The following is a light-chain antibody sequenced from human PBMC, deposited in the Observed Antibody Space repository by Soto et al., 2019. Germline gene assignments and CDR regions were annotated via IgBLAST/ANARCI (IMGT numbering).Light chain of an antibody. Sequence: EIVLTQSPATLSLSPGDRATLSCRASQSVGTFLAWYQQKPGQAPRLLIYDASNRATGIPARFSGTGSGTDFALTISSVEPDEFAVYYCQHRTNWPRTFGQGTKVDIK. CDR3: QHRTNWPRT. J-gene: IGKJ2*01. CDR2: DAS. CDR1: QSVGTF. V-gene: IGKV3-11*01.